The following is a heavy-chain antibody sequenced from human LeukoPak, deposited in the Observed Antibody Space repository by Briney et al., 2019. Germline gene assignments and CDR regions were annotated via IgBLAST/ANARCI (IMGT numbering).Heavy chain of an antibody. V-gene: IGHV4-38-2*02. CDR1: DYSLSSGYGYY. J-gene: IGHJ4*02. CDR3: ATLVSTRYYFDY. CDR2: IYHSGIT. Sequence: SETLSLTCTVSDYSLSSGYGYYWGWIRQPPGKGLEWIGNIYHSGITYYNRFNSSLKSRVTISIDTSKNQFSLMLTSVTAADTAVYFCATLVSTRYYFDYWGQGTLVTVSS. D-gene: IGHD5/OR15-5a*01.